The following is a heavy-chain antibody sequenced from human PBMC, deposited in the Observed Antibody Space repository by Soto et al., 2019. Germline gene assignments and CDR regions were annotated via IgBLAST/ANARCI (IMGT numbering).Heavy chain of an antibody. Sequence: SETLSLTCAVYGGSFSGYYWSWIRQPPGKGLEWIGEINHSGSTNYNPSHKSRVTISVDTSKNQFSLKLSSVTAADTAVYYCARGPPSIAASPYYYYCYMDVWGKGTTVTVSS. J-gene: IGHJ6*03. D-gene: IGHD6-13*01. CDR1: GGSFSGYY. CDR3: ARGPPSIAASPYYYYCYMDV. V-gene: IGHV4-34*01. CDR2: INHSGST.